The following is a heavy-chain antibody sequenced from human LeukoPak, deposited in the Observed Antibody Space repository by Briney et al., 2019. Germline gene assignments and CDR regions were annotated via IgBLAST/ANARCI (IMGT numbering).Heavy chain of an antibody. CDR1: GGSISSYY. CDR2: IYYSGST. CDR3: ARGRLGRWSGSYEYYYGMDV. V-gene: IGHV4-59*12. J-gene: IGHJ6*02. Sequence: PSETLSLTCTVSGGSISSYYWSWIRQPPGKGLEWIGYIYYSGSTNYNPSLKSRVTISVDTSKNQFSLKLSSVTAADTAVYYCARGRLGRWSGSYEYYYGMDVWGQGTTVAVSS. D-gene: IGHD1-26*01.